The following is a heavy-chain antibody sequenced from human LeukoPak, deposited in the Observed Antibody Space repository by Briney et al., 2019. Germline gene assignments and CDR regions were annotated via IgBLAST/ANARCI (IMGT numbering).Heavy chain of an antibody. V-gene: IGHV3-21*04. D-gene: IGHD6-13*01. J-gene: IGHJ4*02. CDR3: AKGARQLVPSESLDY. CDR1: GFTFSSYS. Sequence: GGSLRLSCAASGFTFSSYSMNWVRQAPGKGLEWVSSISSSSSYIYYADSVKGRFTISRDNAKNSLYLQMNSLRAEDTAVYYCAKGARQLVPSESLDYWGQGTLVTVSS. CDR2: ISSSSSYI.